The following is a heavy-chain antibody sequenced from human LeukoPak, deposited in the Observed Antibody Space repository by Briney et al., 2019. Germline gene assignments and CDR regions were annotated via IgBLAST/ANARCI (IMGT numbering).Heavy chain of an antibody. CDR3: ARGPGYYYQCGMDV. Sequence: ASVTVSCTASGYTFTSYAMHWVRQAPGQRLEWMGWINAGNGNTKYSQKFQGRVTITRDTSASTAYMELSSLRSEGTAVYYCARGPGYYYQCGMDVWGQGTTVTVSS. CDR2: INAGNGNT. J-gene: IGHJ6*02. V-gene: IGHV1-3*01. CDR1: GYTFTSYA.